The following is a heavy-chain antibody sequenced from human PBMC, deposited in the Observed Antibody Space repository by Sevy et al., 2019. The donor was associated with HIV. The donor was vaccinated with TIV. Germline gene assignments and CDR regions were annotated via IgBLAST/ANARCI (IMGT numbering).Heavy chain of an antibody. CDR3: ARGGERVIPSPVLGLGPWTKYWYFDL. CDR1: VGSFSNYY. D-gene: IGHD3-16*02. J-gene: IGHJ2*01. V-gene: IGHV4-34*01. CDR2: INHSGST. Sequence: SETLSLTCAVYVGSFSNYYWTWIRQPPGKGLEWIGEINHSGSTNYNPSRKSRVTMSVDTSKNQFSLKRSSVTAADTAIYYCARGGERVIPSPVLGLGPWTKYWYFDLWGRGTLVTVSS.